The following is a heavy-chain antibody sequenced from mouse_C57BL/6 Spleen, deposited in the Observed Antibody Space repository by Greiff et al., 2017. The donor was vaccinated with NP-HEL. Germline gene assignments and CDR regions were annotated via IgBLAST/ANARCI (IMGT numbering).Heavy chain of an antibody. D-gene: IGHD1-1*01. CDR3: ARSFTTVVARGYFDV. J-gene: IGHJ1*03. V-gene: IGHV1-82*01. CDR2: IYPGDGDT. Sequence: VQLQQSGPELVKPGASVKISCKASGYAFSSSWMNWVKQRPGKGLEWIGRIYPGDGDTNYNGKFKGKATLTADKSSSTAYMQLSSLTSEDSAVYYCARSFTTVVARGYFDVWGTGTTVTVSS. CDR1: GYAFSSSW.